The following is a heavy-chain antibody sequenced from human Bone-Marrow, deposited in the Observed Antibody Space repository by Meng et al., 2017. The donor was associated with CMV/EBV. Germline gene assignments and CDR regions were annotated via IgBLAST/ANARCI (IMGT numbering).Heavy chain of an antibody. CDR3: ARVFGAYYYDSSGYSGSDY. CDR1: GFTFSSYA. CDR2: ISYDGSNK. J-gene: IGHJ4*02. D-gene: IGHD3-22*01. Sequence: GESLKISCVASGFTFSSYAMHWVRQAPGKGLEWVAVISYDGSNKYYADSVKGRFTISRDNSKNTLYLQMNSLRAEDTAVYYCARVFGAYYYDSSGYSGSDYWGQGTLVTVSS. V-gene: IGHV3-30*04.